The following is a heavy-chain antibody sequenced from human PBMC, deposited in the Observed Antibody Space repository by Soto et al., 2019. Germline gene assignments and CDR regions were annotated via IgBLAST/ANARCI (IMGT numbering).Heavy chain of an antibody. D-gene: IGHD2-15*01. CDR1: GGSISSHY. Sequence: SETLSLTCTVSGGSISSHYWNWVRQPAGKGPEWIGRIYASGSTYYNPSLKSRVTMSVDTSRNQFSLKVTSVTAADTAVYYCAGISTDIYSGMDVWGQGTTVTVSS. CDR3: AGISTDIYSGMDV. V-gene: IGHV4-4*07. J-gene: IGHJ6*02. CDR2: IYASGST.